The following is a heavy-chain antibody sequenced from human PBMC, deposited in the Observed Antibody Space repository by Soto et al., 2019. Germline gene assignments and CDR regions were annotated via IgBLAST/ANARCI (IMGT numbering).Heavy chain of an antibody. Sequence: EVQLVESGGGLVQPGGSLKLSCAASGFTFSGSAMHWVRQASGKGLEWVGRIRSKANNYATAYAASVKGRFTISRDDSKDTAYXXMNSLKTEDPAVYYCTRHALQYCGGDCYLLPYFDLWGRGTLVTVSS. V-gene: IGHV3-73*02. D-gene: IGHD2-21*02. CDR3: TRHALQYCGGDCYLLPYFDL. J-gene: IGHJ2*01. CDR1: GFTFSGSA. CDR2: IRSKANNYAT.